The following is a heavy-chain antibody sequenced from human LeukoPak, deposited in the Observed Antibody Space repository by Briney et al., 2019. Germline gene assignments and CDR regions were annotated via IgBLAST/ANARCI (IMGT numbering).Heavy chain of an antibody. CDR1: GFTFSSYG. V-gene: IGHV3-33*01. CDR2: IWYDGSNK. D-gene: IGHD3-9*01. J-gene: IGHJ6*02. CDR3: ARGLRDILRAYYYYGMDV. Sequence: GGSLRLSCAASGFTFSSYGMHWVRQAPGKGLEWVAVIWYDGSNKYYADSVKGRFTISRDNSKNTLYLQMNSLRAEDTAVYYCARGLRDILRAYYYYGMDVWGQGTTVTVSS.